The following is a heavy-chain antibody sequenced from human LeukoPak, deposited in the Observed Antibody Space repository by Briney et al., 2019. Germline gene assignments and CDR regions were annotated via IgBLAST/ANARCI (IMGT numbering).Heavy chain of an antibody. CDR2: FSYTGST. Sequence: SETLSLTCTVSGGSISSSTYYWGWIRQPPGKGLEWIGSFSYTGSTYYNPSLKSRAPISVDTSKNQLSLKLSSVTAADTAVYYCARGVRLWGQGTLVTVSS. CDR1: GGSISSSTYY. CDR3: ARGVRL. J-gene: IGHJ4*02. D-gene: IGHD4/OR15-4a*01. V-gene: IGHV4-39*01.